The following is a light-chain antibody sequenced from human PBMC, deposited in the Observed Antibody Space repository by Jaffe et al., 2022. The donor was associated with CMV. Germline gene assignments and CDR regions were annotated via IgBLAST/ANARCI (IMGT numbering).Light chain of an antibody. CDR2: DVS. Sequence: QSALTQPPSASGSPGQSVTISCSGTSSDVGGNNYVSWYQQHPGKAPKVIIYDVSVRPSGVPDRFSGSKSGNTASLTVSGLQTEDEADYYCSAYAGRNNWVFGGGTKLAVL. CDR1: SSDVGGNNY. V-gene: IGLV2-8*01. CDR3: SAYAGRNNWV. J-gene: IGLJ2*01.